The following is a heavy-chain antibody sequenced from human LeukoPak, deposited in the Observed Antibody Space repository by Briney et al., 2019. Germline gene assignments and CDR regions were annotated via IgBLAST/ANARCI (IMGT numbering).Heavy chain of an antibody. Sequence: SETLSLTCTVSGGSISSYYWSWIRQPPGKGLEWIGCIYYSGSTNYNPSLKSRVTISVDTSKNQFSLKLSSVTAADTAVYYCARQIVGAIDYWGQGTLVTVSS. D-gene: IGHD1-26*01. CDR2: IYYSGST. J-gene: IGHJ4*02. CDR3: ARQIVGAIDY. CDR1: GGSISSYY. V-gene: IGHV4-59*08.